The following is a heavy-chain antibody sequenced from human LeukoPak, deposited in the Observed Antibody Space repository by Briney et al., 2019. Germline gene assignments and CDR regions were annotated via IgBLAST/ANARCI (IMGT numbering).Heavy chain of an antibody. CDR1: GYTLSNYG. Sequence: GASVKVSCKASGYTLSNYGVNWVRQAPGQGLEWMGWISICNGDTNYAQILQGRVTMTTDTSTSTVYMELRSLRSDDTAVYYCASNPRGDSWTFDYWGQGTLVTVSS. CDR3: ASNPRGDSWTFDY. J-gene: IGHJ4*02. V-gene: IGHV1-18*04. D-gene: IGHD2-21*02. CDR2: ISICNGDT.